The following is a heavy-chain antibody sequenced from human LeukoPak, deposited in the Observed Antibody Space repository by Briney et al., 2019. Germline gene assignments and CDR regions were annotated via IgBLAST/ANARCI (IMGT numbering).Heavy chain of an antibody. V-gene: IGHV1-2*02. CDR2: INPNSGGT. CDR3: ARRCYDILTGYYKYYFDY. CDR1: GYTFTGYY. Sequence: ASVKVSCKASGYTFTGYYMHWVRQAPGQGLEWMGWINPNSGGTNYAQKFQGRVTMTRDTSISTAYMELSRLRSDDTAVYYCARRCYDILTGYYKYYFDYWGQGTLVTVSS. D-gene: IGHD3-9*01. J-gene: IGHJ4*02.